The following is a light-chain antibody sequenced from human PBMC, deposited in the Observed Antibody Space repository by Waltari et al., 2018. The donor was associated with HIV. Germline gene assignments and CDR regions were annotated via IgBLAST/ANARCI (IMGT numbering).Light chain of an antibody. CDR1: SSDVGGYNY. J-gene: IGLJ3*02. Sequence: QSALTQPASVSGSPGQSITISCTGTSSDVGGYNYVSWYQQHPGKAPQLMIYEVSNRPSGVPTRFSGSKSGNTASLTISGLQAEDEADYYCSSYTSSSTLVFGGGTKLTVL. CDR3: SSYTSSSTLV. V-gene: IGLV2-14*01. CDR2: EVS.